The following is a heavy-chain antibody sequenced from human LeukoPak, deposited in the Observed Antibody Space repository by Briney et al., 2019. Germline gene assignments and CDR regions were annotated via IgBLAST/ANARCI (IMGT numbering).Heavy chain of an antibody. J-gene: IGHJ4*02. V-gene: IGHV3-7*01. CDR2: IGLDGSDR. Sequence: GGSLRLSCEASGFTFSNYWMTWVRQAPGKGLEWVASIGLDGSDRRYEDSLKGRFTVSRDNARNPLYLQMNSLGVEDTAVYYCARDENAGNGFDYWGQGTLVTVTS. CDR1: GFTFSNYW. D-gene: IGHD1-1*01. CDR3: ARDENAGNGFDY.